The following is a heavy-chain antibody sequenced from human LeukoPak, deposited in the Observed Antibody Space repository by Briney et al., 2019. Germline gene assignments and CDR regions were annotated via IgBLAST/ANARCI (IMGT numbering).Heavy chain of an antibody. J-gene: IGHJ4*02. V-gene: IGHV3-30*04. CDR3: VREGEHYYYLSASFDY. Sequence: GGSLRLSCAASGFTLTAYLVHWVRQAPGKGLEYVAVMSFEGYLYCADSLKDRFTFSRDNSKNMVYLHMNNLRAEDTALYYCVREGEHYYYLSASFDYWGQGTLVTVSS. D-gene: IGHD3-10*01. CDR1: GFTLTAYL. CDR2: MSFEGYL.